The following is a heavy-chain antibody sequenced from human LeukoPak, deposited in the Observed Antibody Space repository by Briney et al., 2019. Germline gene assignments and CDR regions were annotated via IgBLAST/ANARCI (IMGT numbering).Heavy chain of an antibody. J-gene: IGHJ4*02. CDR2: IYYSGST. D-gene: IGHD3-9*01. CDR1: GGSISSYY. CDR3: ARLTGYNTYYLDY. V-gene: IGHV4-59*01. Sequence: SETLSLTCTVSGGSISSYYWSWIRQPPGRGLEWIGYIYYSGSTNYNPSLKSRVTISVDTSKNQFSLKPSSVTAADTAVYYCARLTGYNTYYLDYWGQGTLVTVSS.